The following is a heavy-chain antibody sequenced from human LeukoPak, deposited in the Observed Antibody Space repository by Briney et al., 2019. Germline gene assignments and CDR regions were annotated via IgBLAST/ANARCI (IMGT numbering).Heavy chain of an antibody. V-gene: IGHV3-23*01. CDR3: AKEALYFDWLPYNWFDP. J-gene: IGHJ5*02. CDR1: GFTFSSYA. CDR2: ISGSGGST. Sequence: PGGSLRLSCAASGFTFSSYAMSWVRQAPGKGLEWVSAISGSGGSTYYADSVKGRFTISRDNSKNTLYLQMNSLRAEDTAVYYCAKEALYFDWLPYNWFDPWGQGTLVTVS. D-gene: IGHD3-9*01.